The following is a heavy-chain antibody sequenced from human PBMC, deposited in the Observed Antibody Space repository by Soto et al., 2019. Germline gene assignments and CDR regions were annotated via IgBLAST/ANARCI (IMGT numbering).Heavy chain of an antibody. D-gene: IGHD2-2*01. CDR3: ARKVGYCSSTSCKGGFDY. CDR2: ISAYNGNT. J-gene: IGHJ4*02. CDR1: GYTFTSYG. V-gene: IGHV1-18*01. Sequence: GASVKVSCKASGYTFTSYGISWVRQAPGQGLEWMGWISAYNGNTNYAQKLQGRVTMTTDTSTSTAYMELRSLRSDDTAVYYCARKVGYCSSTSCKGGFDYWGQGTLVTVSS.